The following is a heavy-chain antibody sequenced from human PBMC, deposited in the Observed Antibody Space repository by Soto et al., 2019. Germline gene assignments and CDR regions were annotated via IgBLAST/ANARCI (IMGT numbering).Heavy chain of an antibody. Sequence: SETLSLTCTVSGGSISGSSYYWGWIRQPPGKGLECIGSVRYSGSTDYNPSLKSRVTISVDTSKNQFSLKLTSVTAADTAVYFCASFSGATYGDYGGGINYWGQGTLVTVSS. CDR2: VRYSGST. D-gene: IGHD4-17*01. V-gene: IGHV4-39*01. J-gene: IGHJ4*02. CDR3: ASFSGATYGDYGGGINY. CDR1: GGSISGSSYY.